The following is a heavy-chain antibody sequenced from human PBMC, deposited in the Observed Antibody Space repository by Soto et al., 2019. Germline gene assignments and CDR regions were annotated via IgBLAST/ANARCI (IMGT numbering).Heavy chain of an antibody. Sequence: QVQLVQSGAEVKKPGSPVKVSCKASGGSFSSYAISWVRQAPVQGLEWMGGIIPIFGAPTYAQKFQGRVTIIADKSTSTAHMELSSLRSEDTALYYCARAGPVSGNHAFDIWGQGTLVTVSS. J-gene: IGHJ3*02. CDR2: IIPIFGAP. D-gene: IGHD6-19*01. CDR3: ARAGPVSGNHAFDI. CDR1: GGSFSSYA. V-gene: IGHV1-69*06.